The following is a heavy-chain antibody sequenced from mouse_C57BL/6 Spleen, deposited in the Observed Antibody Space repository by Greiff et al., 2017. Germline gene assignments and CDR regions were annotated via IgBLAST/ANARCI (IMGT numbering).Heavy chain of an antibody. V-gene: IGHV5-6*01. J-gene: IGHJ4*01. CDR1: GFTFSSYG. D-gene: IGHD1-1*01. CDR3: ARRSSYDYTIDC. Sequence: EVQLVESGGDLVKPGGSLKLSCAASGFTFSSYGMSWVRQTPDKRLEWVATISSGGSYTYYPDSVKGRFTISRDNAKNTLYLQMSSLKSEDTAMYYCARRSSYDYTIDCWGQGTSVTVSS. CDR2: ISSGGSYT.